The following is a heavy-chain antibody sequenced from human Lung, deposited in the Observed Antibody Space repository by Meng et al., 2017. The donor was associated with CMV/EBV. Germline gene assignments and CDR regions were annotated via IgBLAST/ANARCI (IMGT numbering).Heavy chain of an antibody. CDR2: ISGYNGDT. J-gene: IGHJ4*02. CDR1: GYTFINYG. Sequence: SGYTFINYGISWVRQAPGQGLEWMGLISGYNGDTNYVQKFQGRVTMTTDTSSSTAYMELRSLSSDDTAVYYCARVNGGTYLIFFDSWGQGTLVTVSS. CDR3: ARVNGGTYLIFFDS. V-gene: IGHV1-18*01. D-gene: IGHD1-26*01.